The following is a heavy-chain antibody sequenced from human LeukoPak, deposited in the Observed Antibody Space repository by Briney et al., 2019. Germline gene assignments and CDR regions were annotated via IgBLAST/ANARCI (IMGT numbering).Heavy chain of an antibody. Sequence: GGSLRLSCAASGFTFSDYYMSWIRQAPGKGLEWVSYISSSGSTIYYADSVKGRFTISRDNAKNSLYLQMNSLRAEDTAVYYCAGSDVDIVATIYWYFDLWGRGTLVTVSS. CDR2: ISSSGSTI. J-gene: IGHJ2*01. CDR1: GFTFSDYY. CDR3: AGSDVDIVATIYWYFDL. V-gene: IGHV3-11*01. D-gene: IGHD5-12*01.